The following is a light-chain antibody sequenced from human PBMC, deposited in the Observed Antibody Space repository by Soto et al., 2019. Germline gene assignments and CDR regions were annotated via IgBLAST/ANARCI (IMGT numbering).Light chain of an antibody. CDR3: QQYNSYWT. Sequence: DIPMTQSPSTLSASVGDRVTMSCRASQSISSWLAWYQQKPGKAPKLLIYKASSLESGVPSRFSGSGSGTEFTLTISSLQPDDFATYYYQQYNSYWTFGQGTKVEIK. V-gene: IGKV1-5*03. CDR2: KAS. CDR1: QSISSW. J-gene: IGKJ1*01.